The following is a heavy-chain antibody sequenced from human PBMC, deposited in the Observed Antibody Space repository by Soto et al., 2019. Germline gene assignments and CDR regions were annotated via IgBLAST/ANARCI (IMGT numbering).Heavy chain of an antibody. CDR2: VTANGGST. CDR1: GFTFSVYA. CDR3: ASLGVGDWANYYYYYGMDV. Sequence: GGSLSLSCAATGFTFSVYAMTWVRQAPGKGLEWVSAVTANGGSTYSADSVKGRFTISRDNSKNTLFLQMNSLRAEDTAVYYCASLGVGDWANYYYYYGMDVWGQGTTVA. D-gene: IGHD2-21*02. J-gene: IGHJ6*02. V-gene: IGHV3-23*01.